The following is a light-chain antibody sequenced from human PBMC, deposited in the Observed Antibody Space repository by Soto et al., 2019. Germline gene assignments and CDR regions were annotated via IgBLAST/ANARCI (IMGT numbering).Light chain of an antibody. CDR1: QSVSSY. Sequence: EIVLTQSPANLSLSPGDRATLSCRASQSVSSYLAWYQQKPGQAPRLLMYGASSRATGIPERFSGSGSGTDFTLTISRLEPEDFAVYYCQQYGSSPRTFGQGTKVDIK. J-gene: IGKJ1*01. V-gene: IGKV3-20*01. CDR3: QQYGSSPRT. CDR2: GAS.